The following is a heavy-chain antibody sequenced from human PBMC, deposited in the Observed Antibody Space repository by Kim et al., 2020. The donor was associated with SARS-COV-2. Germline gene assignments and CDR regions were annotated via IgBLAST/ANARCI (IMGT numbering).Heavy chain of an antibody. CDR3: ARDLWNSSSPGGGLYYYYYMDV. D-gene: IGHD6-6*01. Sequence: ASVKVSCKASGYTFTGYYMHWVRQAPGQGLEWMGWINPNSGGTNYAQKFQGRVTMTRDTSISTAYMELSRLRSDDTAVYYCARDLWNSSSPGGGLYYYYYMDVWGKGTTVTVSS. J-gene: IGHJ6*03. V-gene: IGHV1-2*02. CDR2: INPNSGGT. CDR1: GYTFTGYY.